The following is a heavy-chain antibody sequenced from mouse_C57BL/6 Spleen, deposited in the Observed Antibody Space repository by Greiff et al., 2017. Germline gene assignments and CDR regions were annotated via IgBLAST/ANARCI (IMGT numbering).Heavy chain of an antibody. J-gene: IGHJ3*01. CDR2: INPSSGYT. CDR3: ARADGSSSAWFAY. V-gene: IGHV1-7*01. CDR1: GYTFTSYW. Sequence: QVQLQQSGAELAKPGASVKLSCKASGYTFTSYWMHWVKQRPGQGLEWIGYINPSSGYTKYNQKFKDKATLTEYKSSSTAYMQLSSLTYEDSAVYYCARADGSSSAWFAYWGQGTLVTVSA. D-gene: IGHD1-1*01.